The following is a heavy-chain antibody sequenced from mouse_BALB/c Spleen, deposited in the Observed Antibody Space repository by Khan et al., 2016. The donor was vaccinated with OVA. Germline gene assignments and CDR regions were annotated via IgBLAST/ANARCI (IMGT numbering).Heavy chain of an antibody. J-gene: IGHJ4*01. V-gene: IGHV1S41*01. D-gene: IGHD1-1*01. CDR1: GYTFTSYW. Sequence: DLVKPGASVKLSCKASGYTFTSYWINWIKQRPGQGLEWIGRIGPGSGSTSYNEMFTGKATLTVDTTSSTAYIQLSSPSSEDSAVYYCARSNYYGSSLYAMDYWGQGTSVTVSS. CDR3: ARSNYYGSSLYAMDY. CDR2: IGPGSGST.